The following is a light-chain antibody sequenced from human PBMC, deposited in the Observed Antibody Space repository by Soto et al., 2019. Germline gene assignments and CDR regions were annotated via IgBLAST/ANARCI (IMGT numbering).Light chain of an antibody. J-gene: IGKJ1*01. Sequence: DMQMAHXPSTLSASLADKVTIICRASPSLSTWLSWYKRKPGKGPTLLIYDAYTWEGGVPSRFSGIGSGKEFTLTISGLQPDDFATYYCQHSWTFGQGTKVDI. CDR2: DAY. V-gene: IGKV1-5*02. CDR3: QHSWT. CDR1: PSLSTW.